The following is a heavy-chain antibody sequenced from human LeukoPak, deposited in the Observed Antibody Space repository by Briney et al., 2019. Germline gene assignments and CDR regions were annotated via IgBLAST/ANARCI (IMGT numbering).Heavy chain of an antibody. Sequence: SQTLSLTCTVSGGSISSGDYYWSWIRQPPGKGLEWIGYIYYSGTTYYNPSLKSRVTISVDTSKNQFSLKLTSVTAADTAVYYCARGPYGSGSYYWGQGTLATVSS. CDR2: IYYSGTT. J-gene: IGHJ4*02. CDR3: ARGPYGSGSYY. V-gene: IGHV4-30-4*01. D-gene: IGHD3-10*01. CDR1: GGSISSGDYY.